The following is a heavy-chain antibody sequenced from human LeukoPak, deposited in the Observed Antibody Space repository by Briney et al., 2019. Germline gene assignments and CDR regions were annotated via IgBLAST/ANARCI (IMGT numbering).Heavy chain of an antibody. J-gene: IGHJ5*02. CDR3: ARRGNFGDYFVDP. D-gene: IGHD4-17*01. V-gene: IGHV4-38-2*02. CDR2: IYHSGNT. Sequence: PSETLSLTCTVSGYSISSGYYWGWIRQPPGKGLEWIGNIYHSGNTYYNPSLKSRVTISIDTSRNQFSLKLTSVTAADTAVYYCARRGNFGDYFVDPWGQGTLVTVSS. CDR1: GYSISSGYY.